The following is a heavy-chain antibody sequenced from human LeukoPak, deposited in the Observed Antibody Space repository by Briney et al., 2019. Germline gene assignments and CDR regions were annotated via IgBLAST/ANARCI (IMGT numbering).Heavy chain of an antibody. CDR3: ARGSGDYENYASDI. CDR2: ISYSGST. Sequence: PSQTLSLTCTVSGGSITSGDYSWSWIRQPPGKGLEWTGYISYSGSTYYNPSLKSRVTISADTSKNQLSLRLSSVTAADTAVYFCARGSGDYENYASDIWGQGTTVTVSS. J-gene: IGHJ3*02. CDR1: GGSITSGDYS. D-gene: IGHD4-17*01. V-gene: IGHV4-30-4*01.